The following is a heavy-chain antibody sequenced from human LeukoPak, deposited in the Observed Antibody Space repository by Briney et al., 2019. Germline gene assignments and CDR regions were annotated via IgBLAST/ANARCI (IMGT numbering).Heavy chain of an antibody. V-gene: IGHV3-23*01. Sequence: GGSLRLSCTASGFTFSTYDMSWVRQAPGKGLEWVSTVRVNGRSTYYADSVKGRFTISRDNSKNTLYRQMNSLRAEYTALYYCAKPGEASNYYFDYWGQGALVTVSS. J-gene: IGHJ4*02. D-gene: IGHD2-21*01. CDR2: VRVNGRST. CDR3: AKPGEASNYYFDY. CDR1: GFTFSTYD.